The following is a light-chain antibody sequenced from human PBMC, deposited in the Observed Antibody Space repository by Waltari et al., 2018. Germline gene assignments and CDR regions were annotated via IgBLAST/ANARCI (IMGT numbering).Light chain of an antibody. Sequence: QLVVTQSPSASASLGASVRLTCTLDSGHINSAIPCHHQQPEKGPRFLMKVNSDGTLTRGDGIPDRFSGSTSGAERYLTISSLQSEDEAVYYCQTWGTGVVVFGGGSKLTVL. CDR3: QTWGTGVVV. J-gene: IGLJ2*01. V-gene: IGLV4-69*01. CDR1: SGHINSA. CDR2: VNSDGTL.